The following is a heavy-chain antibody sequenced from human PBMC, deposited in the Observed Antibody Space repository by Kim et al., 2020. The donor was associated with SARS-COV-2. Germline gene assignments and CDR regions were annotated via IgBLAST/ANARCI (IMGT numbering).Heavy chain of an antibody. Sequence: YAQKFHGIVTLPADKSTSTAYMELSSLRSEDTAVYYCARGGSSHFYYFDYWGQGTLVTVSS. CDR3: ARGGSSHFYYFDY. J-gene: IGHJ4*02. D-gene: IGHD3-3*02. V-gene: IGHV1-69*04.